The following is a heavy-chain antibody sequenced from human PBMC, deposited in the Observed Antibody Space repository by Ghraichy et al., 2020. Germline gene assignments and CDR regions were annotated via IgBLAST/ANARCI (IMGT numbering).Heavy chain of an antibody. J-gene: IGHJ3*02. CDR1: GYTFTSSG. CDR2: ISAYNRNT. Sequence: ASVKVSCKASGYTFTSSGISWVRQAPGQGLEWMGWISAYNRNTLYAQKLQGRVTMTTDTSTTTASMELKSVRSDDTAVYYCARGTPAGVFDIWGQGTMVTVSS. V-gene: IGHV1-18*01. CDR3: ARGTPAGVFDI. D-gene: IGHD2-8*01.